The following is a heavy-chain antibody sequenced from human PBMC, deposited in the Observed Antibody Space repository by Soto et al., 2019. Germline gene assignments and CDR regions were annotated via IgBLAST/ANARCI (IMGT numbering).Heavy chain of an antibody. J-gene: IGHJ4*02. D-gene: IGHD6-25*01. CDR2: IYHNRNT. CDR3: AKMWSGYNSH. CDR1: GGSISSGGYS. V-gene: IGHV4-30-2*01. Sequence: SETLSLTCAVSGGSISSGGYSWSWFRQPPGKGLEWIGYIYHNRNTYYNPSLKSRVTISVDRSKNQFSLKLSSVTAADTAMYYCAKMWSGYNSHWGQGTLVTVSS.